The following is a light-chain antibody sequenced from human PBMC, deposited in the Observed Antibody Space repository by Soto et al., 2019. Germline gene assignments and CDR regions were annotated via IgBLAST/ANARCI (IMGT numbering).Light chain of an antibody. CDR1: QSVHNNY. Sequence: EVVLTQSPGTLSLSPGETATLSCRTSQSVHNNYLAWYQHKPGQAPRLLIHGASSRATDVPDRFSASGSGTDFTLTIRRLEPEDFAVYYCQQFTFSMWTFGQGTRVEV. V-gene: IGKV3-20*01. J-gene: IGKJ1*01. CDR3: QQFTFSMWT. CDR2: GAS.